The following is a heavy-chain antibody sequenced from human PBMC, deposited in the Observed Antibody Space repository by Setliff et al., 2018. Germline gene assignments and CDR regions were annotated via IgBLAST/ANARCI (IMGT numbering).Heavy chain of an antibody. V-gene: IGHV1-69-2*01. Sequence: GASVKVSCKVSGYTFTNYFIHWVRQAPGKGLEWMGFVDPDDGETVYAEEFQGRVAMTTDTSTATVFMELRSLRSDDTAVYYCAREGVDIRSSTDYRYYMDVWGKGTTVTVSS. J-gene: IGHJ6*03. CDR1: GYTFTNYF. CDR3: AREGVDIRSSTDYRYYMDV. CDR2: VDPDDGET. D-gene: IGHD5-12*01.